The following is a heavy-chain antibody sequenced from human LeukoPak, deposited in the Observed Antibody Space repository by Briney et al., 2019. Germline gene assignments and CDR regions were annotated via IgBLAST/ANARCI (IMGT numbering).Heavy chain of an antibody. D-gene: IGHD1-1*01. Sequence: GGSLRLSCAASGFTFSSYGMHWVGRAPGKVVEWVVVIWYDGSNKYYADSAKVRFTIYRDNSKNTLYLQMNSLRAEDTAVYYCAKDLDDRGIYNWFDPWGQGTLVTVSS. CDR1: GFTFSSYG. CDR2: IWYDGSNK. V-gene: IGHV3-33*06. CDR3: AKDLDDRGIYNWFDP. J-gene: IGHJ5*02.